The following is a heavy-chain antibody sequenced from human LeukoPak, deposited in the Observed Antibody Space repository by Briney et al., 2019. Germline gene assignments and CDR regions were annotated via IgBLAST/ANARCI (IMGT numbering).Heavy chain of an antibody. CDR2: IDPSDSVT. J-gene: IGHJ4*02. D-gene: IGHD3-3*01. Sequence: GESLKISCKVSVTSVASYWIGWVRQMPGKGLEWMGIIDPSDSVTRYSPSFRGQITISADKSISTAYLQWSSLKASDTAIYYCARFRSGYSDYWGQGTLVTVSS. V-gene: IGHV5-51*01. CDR1: VTSVASYW. CDR3: ARFRSGYSDY.